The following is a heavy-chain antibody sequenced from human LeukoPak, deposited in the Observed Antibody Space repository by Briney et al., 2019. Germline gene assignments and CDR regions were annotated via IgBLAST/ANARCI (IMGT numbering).Heavy chain of an antibody. CDR1: GGSISGYY. CDR3: AGGWDSGYNFYGMDV. Sequence: SETLSLTCTVSGGSISGYYWAWIRQSPGKGLEWIANIYNSGTTNYNPSLKSRVTISVDTSKNQFSLRLSSVTAADTAVYYCAGGWDSGYNFYGMDVWGQGNTVTVSS. J-gene: IGHJ6*02. CDR2: IYNSGTT. D-gene: IGHD1-26*01. V-gene: IGHV4-59*01.